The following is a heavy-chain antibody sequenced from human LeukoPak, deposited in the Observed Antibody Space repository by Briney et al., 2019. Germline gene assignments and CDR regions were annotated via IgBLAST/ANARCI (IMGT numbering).Heavy chain of an antibody. D-gene: IGHD5-18*01. CDR1: GYTFTSYG. CDR3: ARDERGYSYGYPNPFDY. CDR2: ISAYNGNT. Sequence: ASVKVSCKASGYTFTSYGISCVRQAPGQGLEWMGWISAYNGNTNYAQELQGRVTMTTDTSTSTAYMELRSLRSDDTAVYYCARDERGYSYGYPNPFDYWGQGTLVTVSS. J-gene: IGHJ4*02. V-gene: IGHV1-18*01.